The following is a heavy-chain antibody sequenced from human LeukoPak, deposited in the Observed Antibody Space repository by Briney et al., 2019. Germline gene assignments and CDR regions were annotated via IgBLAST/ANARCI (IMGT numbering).Heavy chain of an antibody. V-gene: IGHV3-23*01. D-gene: IGHD2-8*02. CDR3: ATYRQVLLPFES. Sequence: GGSLRLSCAASGFTFSTFAMIWVRQPPGKGLEWVSRILPSGGEIHYADSVRGRFTISRDNSKSTLSLQMNSLRAEDTAIYYCATYRQVLLPFESWGQGTLVTVSS. CDR1: GFTFSTFA. CDR2: ILPSGGEI. J-gene: IGHJ4*02.